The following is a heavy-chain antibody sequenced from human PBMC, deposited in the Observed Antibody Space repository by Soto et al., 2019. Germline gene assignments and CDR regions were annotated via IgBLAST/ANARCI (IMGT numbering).Heavy chain of an antibody. CDR3: AHRRGGYNWDDGHFDY. V-gene: IGHV2-5*02. Sequence: ASGPTLVNPTQTLTLTCTFSGFSIGTYGVGVGWIRQPPGKALEWLAFTYWDDDNRYNPSLRSRLTVAKDASKSLVVLLMTNMDPVDTATYYCAHRRGGYNWDDGHFDYWGQGTLVTVSS. J-gene: IGHJ4*02. D-gene: IGHD1-20*01. CDR2: TYWDDDN. CDR1: GFSIGTYGVG.